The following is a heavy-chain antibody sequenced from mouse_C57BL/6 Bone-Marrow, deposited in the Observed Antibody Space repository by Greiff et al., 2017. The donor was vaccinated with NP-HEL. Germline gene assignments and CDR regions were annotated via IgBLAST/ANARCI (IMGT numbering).Heavy chain of an antibody. CDR3: ARDASSYYGSSYWYFDV. CDR2: SRNKANDYTT. D-gene: IGHD1-1*01. Sequence: EVKLMESGGGLVQSGRSLRLSCATSGFTFSDFYMEWVRQAPGKGLEWIAASRNKANDYTTEYSASVKGRFIVSRDTSQSILYLQMNALRAEDTAIYYCARDASSYYGSSYWYFDVWGTGTTVTVSS. V-gene: IGHV7-1*01. J-gene: IGHJ1*03. CDR1: GFTFSDFY.